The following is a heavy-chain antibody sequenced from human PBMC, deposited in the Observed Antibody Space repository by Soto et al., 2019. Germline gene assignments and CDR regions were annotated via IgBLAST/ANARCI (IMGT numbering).Heavy chain of an antibody. CDR2: ISGSGGST. D-gene: IGHD2-2*01. Sequence: PGGSLRLSCAASGFTFSSYAMSWVRQAPGKGLEWVSAISGSGGSTYYADSVKGRFTISRDNSKNTLYLQMNSLRAEDTAVYYCANTRTTDYCSSTSCSPGYGLDVWGQGTTVTVSS. J-gene: IGHJ6*02. CDR1: GFTFSSYA. CDR3: ANTRTTDYCSSTSCSPGYGLDV. V-gene: IGHV3-23*01.